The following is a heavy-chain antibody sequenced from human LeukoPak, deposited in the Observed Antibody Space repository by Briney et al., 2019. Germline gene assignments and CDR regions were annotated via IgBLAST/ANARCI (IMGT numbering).Heavy chain of an antibody. V-gene: IGHV4-59*01. CDR2: IYYSGST. J-gene: IGHJ4*02. Sequence: PSETLSLTCTVSGASISSYYWSWIRQPPGKGLEWIGYIYYSGSTNYNPSLKSRVIISVDTLKNHFSLKLSSVAAADTAVYYCAREETAPGRPLVYWGQGTLVTVSS. CDR1: GASISSYY. CDR3: AREETAPGRPLVY. D-gene: IGHD6-13*01.